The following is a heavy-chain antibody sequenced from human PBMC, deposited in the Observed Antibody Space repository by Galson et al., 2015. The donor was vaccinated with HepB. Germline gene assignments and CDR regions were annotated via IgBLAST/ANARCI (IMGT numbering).Heavy chain of an antibody. CDR3: ARDGHQLGPPYY. Sequence: SVKVSCKASGGTFSSYAISWVRQAPGQGLEWMGGIIPIFGTANYAQKFQGRVTITADESTSTAYMELSSLRSEDTAVYYCARDGHQLGPPYYWGQGTLVTVSS. CDR1: GGTFSSYA. D-gene: IGHD7-27*01. CDR2: IIPIFGTA. V-gene: IGHV1-69*13. J-gene: IGHJ4*02.